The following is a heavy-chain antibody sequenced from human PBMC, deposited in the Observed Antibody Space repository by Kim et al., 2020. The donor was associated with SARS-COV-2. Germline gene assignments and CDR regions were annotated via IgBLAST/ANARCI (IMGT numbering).Heavy chain of an antibody. CDR2: IDPSDSYT. CDR1: GYSFTSYW. CDR3: ARHMDGDYFFDY. V-gene: IGHV5-10-1*01. J-gene: IGHJ4*02. Sequence: GESLKISCKGSGYSFTSYWISWVRQMPGKGLEWMGRIDPSDSYTNYSPSFQGHVTISADKSISTAYLQWSSLKASDTAMYYCARHMDGDYFFDYWGQGTLVTVSS. D-gene: IGHD4-17*01.